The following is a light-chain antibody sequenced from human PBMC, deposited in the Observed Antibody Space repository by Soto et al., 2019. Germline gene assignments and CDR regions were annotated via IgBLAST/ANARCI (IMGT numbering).Light chain of an antibody. CDR1: QSISSW. CDR2: KAS. Sequence: DIRMTQSPSTLSASVGDRVTINCRASQSISSWLAWYQQKPEKAPKLLSYKASSVESGVPSRFSGSGSGTEFTLTISSLQPDDFATYYCQQYTSYSTFGQGTKVEIK. J-gene: IGKJ1*01. CDR3: QQYTSYST. V-gene: IGKV1-5*03.